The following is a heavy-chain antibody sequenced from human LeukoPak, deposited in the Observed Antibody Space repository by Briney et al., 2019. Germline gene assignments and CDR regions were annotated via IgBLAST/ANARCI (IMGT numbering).Heavy chain of an antibody. CDR1: GFTFSSYE. V-gene: IGHV3-48*03. CDR3: AGVIGAAGWD. CDR2: ISSSGNTI. Sequence: GGSLTLSCAASGFTFSSYEMNWVRQAPGKGREWVSFISSSGNTIYYADSVKGRFTISRDNAQSSLYRQMHSLRVEDTAIYYCAGVIGAAGWDWGEGT. D-gene: IGHD6-13*01. J-gene: IGHJ4*02.